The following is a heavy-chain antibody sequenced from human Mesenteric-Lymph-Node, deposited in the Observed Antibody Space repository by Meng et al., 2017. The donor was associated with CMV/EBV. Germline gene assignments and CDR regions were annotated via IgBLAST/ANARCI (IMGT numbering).Heavy chain of an antibody. CDR2: IHHRGST. J-gene: IGHJ4*02. Sequence: SGSEWWSWVRQPPGTGLEWIGEIHHRGSTNYSPSLKSRVTLSVDKSRNQLSLILRSVSAADTAVYYCARAEVEGYCSGGSCYPPEYWGRGTLVTVSS. CDR3: ARAEVEGYCSGGSCYPPEY. V-gene: IGHV4-4*02. CDR1: SGSEW. D-gene: IGHD2-15*01.